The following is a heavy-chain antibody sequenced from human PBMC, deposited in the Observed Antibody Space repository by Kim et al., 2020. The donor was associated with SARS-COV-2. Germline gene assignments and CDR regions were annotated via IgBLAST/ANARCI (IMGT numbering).Heavy chain of an antibody. D-gene: IGHD3-10*01. Sequence: SETLSLTCTVSGGSISSSSYYWGWIRQPPGKGLEWIGSIYYSGSTYYNPSLKSRVTISVHTSKNQFSLKLSSVTAADTAVYYCAGSGSHPDYWGQGTLVTVSS. V-gene: IGHV4-39*01. CDR1: GGSISSSSYY. CDR3: AGSGSHPDY. J-gene: IGHJ4*02. CDR2: IYYSGST.